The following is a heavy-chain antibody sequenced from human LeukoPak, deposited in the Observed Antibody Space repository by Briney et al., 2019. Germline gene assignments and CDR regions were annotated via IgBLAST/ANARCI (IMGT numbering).Heavy chain of an antibody. CDR1: GFTFSSYTFSTYA. D-gene: IGHD2-15*01. J-gene: IGHJ6*03. Sequence: QAGGSLRLSCAASGFTFSSYTFSTYAMSWVRQAPGKGLEWVSAVSGSGVSTYYADSVKGRFTISRDNSKNTLYLQMNGLRAEDTAVYYCAKGVEDSGIYYYYYMDVRGKGTTVTVSS. V-gene: IGHV3-23*01. CDR3: AKGVEDSGIYYYYYMDV. CDR2: VSGSGVST.